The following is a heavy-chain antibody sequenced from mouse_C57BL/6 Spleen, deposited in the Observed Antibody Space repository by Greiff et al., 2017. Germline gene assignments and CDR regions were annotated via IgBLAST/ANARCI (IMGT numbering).Heavy chain of an antibody. D-gene: IGHD2-5*01. J-gene: IGHJ1*03. CDR1: GYTFTDYN. CDR3: ARCYSNYGGYFDV. V-gene: IGHV1-18*01. Sequence: EFQLQQSGPELVKPGASVKIPCKASGYTFTDYNMDWVKQSHGKSLEWIGDIIPNNGGTISNQQFKGKAPLTVDKYSSTAYMELRSLTSEDTAVYYCARCYSNYGGYFDVWGTGTTVTVSS. CDR2: IIPNNGGT.